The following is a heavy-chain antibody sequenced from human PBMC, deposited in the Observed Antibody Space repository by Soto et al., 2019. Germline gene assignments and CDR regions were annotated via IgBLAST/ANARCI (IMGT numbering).Heavy chain of an antibody. V-gene: IGHV3-23*01. D-gene: IGHD2-15*01. Sequence: PGGSLRLSCAASGFTFSSYAMSWVRQAPGKGLEWVSAISGSGGSTYYADSVKGRFTISRDNSKNTLYLQMNSLRAEDTAVYYYARRYCSGGSCRRGYYYYYMDVWGKGTTVTVSS. CDR1: GFTFSSYA. J-gene: IGHJ6*03. CDR2: ISGSGGST. CDR3: ARRYCSGGSCRRGYYYYYMDV.